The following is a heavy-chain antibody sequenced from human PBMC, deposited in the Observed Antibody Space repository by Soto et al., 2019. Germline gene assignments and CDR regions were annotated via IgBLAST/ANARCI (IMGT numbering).Heavy chain of an antibody. D-gene: IGHD6-19*01. J-gene: IGHJ4*02. CDR3: AKEITPRSSNGWPFDS. V-gene: IGHV3-30*18. CDR2: ISFDGKVK. Sequence: GGALRLSCAVSGFPFSNYGMHWGRPAPGKGLEWVTVISFDGKVKFYADSVKGRFTISRDNSKNTLYLQMNSLRLDDTAVYYCAKEITPRSSNGWPFDSWGQGTLVTVSS. CDR1: GFPFSNYG.